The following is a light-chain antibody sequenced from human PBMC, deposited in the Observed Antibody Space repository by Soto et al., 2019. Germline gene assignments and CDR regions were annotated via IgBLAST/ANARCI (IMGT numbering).Light chain of an antibody. CDR2: DVT. J-gene: IGLJ1*01. CDR3: CSSAVSHTYV. Sequence: QSVLTHPRSVSGSPGQSVTISCTGTSSDVGANNYVSWYQQHPGKAPKLMIFDVTKRPSGVPDRFSGSKSGNTASLTISGLQAEDEADYYCCSSAVSHTYVFGTGTKVTVL. V-gene: IGLV2-11*01. CDR1: SSDVGANNY.